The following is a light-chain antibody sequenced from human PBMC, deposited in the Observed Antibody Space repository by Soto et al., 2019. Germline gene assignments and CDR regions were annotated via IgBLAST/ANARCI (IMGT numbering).Light chain of an antibody. CDR1: QSSGSNF. CDR2: ASV. V-gene: IGKV3-20*01. CDR3: QLYGNSPP. Sequence: ELVLTQSPDSPSSPSRERPTRSCKTSQSSGSNFVAWYQQKPRQATRLLIYASVTRATGIPDRFSGSASGTDFTLTINRLEPEDFAVYYCQLYGNSPPFGQGARLEIK. J-gene: IGKJ5*01.